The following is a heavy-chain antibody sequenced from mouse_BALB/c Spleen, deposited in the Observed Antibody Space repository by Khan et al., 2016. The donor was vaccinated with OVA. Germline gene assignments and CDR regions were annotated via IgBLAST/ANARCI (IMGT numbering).Heavy chain of an antibody. D-gene: IGHD2-1*01. V-gene: IGHV2-9*02. CDR3: ARGDYGHLYYFDY. CDR1: GFSLTSCG. J-gene: IGHJ2*01. CDR2: IWAGGST. Sequence: VQLVESGPGLVAPSQSLSITCTVSGFSLTSCGVHWVRQPPGKGLEWLGVIWAGGSTNYNSTLMSRLSINKDNSKSQVFLKMNSLQTDDTAMYYCARGDYGHLYYFDYWGQGTTLTVSS.